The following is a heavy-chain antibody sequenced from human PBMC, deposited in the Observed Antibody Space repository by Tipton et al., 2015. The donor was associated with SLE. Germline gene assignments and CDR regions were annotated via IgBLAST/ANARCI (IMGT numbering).Heavy chain of an antibody. CDR2: ISSSSSSI. J-gene: IGHJ4*02. Sequence: SLRLSCAASGFTFSSYTMNWVRQAPGKGLEWVSSISSSSSSIYYADSVKGRFTISRDNAKNSLYLQMSSLRAEDTAMYYCARVKVGAYGVDYWGQGTLVTVSS. CDR1: GFTFSSYT. CDR3: ARVKVGAYGVDY. V-gene: IGHV3-21*01. D-gene: IGHD1-26*01.